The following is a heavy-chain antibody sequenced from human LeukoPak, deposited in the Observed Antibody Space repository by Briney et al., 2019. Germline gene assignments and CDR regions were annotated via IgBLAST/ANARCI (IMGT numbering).Heavy chain of an antibody. CDR1: GGSISNYF. CDR2: IYSTGRS. D-gene: IGHD5-12*01. V-gene: IGHV4-4*07. CDR3: ARDGPRSGYDLGHFDY. J-gene: IGHJ4*02. Sequence: SETLSLTCTVSGGSISNYFWSWVRQPAGKGLEWIGRIYSTGRSDYNPSLKSRITMSVDTSKNQFSLKLSSVTAADTAVYYCARDGPRSGYDLGHFDYWGQGTLVTVSS.